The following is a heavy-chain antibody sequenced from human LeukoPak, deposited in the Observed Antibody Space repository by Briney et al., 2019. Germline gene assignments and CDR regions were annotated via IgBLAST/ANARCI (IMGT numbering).Heavy chain of an antibody. D-gene: IGHD2-2*01. Sequence: PGGSLRLSCAASGFTFSSYGMHWVRQAPGKGLEWVAVIWYDGSNKYYADSVKGRSTISRDNSKNTLYLQMNSLRAEDTAVYYCARGGLGRYCSSTSCLHVAFDIWGQGTMVTVSS. V-gene: IGHV3-33*01. J-gene: IGHJ3*02. CDR3: ARGGLGRYCSSTSCLHVAFDI. CDR2: IWYDGSNK. CDR1: GFTFSSYG.